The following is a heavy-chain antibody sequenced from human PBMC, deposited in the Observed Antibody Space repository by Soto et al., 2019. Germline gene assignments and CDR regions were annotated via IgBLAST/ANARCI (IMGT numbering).Heavy chain of an antibody. J-gene: IGHJ6*02. CDR1: GDTFSSYA. V-gene: IGHV1-69*13. CDR3: ARVLRYFVWLLYQGKLIDYYYYGMDV. Sequence: SVKVSCKASGDTFSSYAISWVRRAPGQGHEWMGRIIPIFGTANYAQKFQGRVTITADESTSTAYMELSSLRSEDTAVYYCARVLRYFVWLLYQGKLIDYYYYGMDVWGQGTTVTVSS. D-gene: IGHD3-9*01. CDR2: IIPIFGTA.